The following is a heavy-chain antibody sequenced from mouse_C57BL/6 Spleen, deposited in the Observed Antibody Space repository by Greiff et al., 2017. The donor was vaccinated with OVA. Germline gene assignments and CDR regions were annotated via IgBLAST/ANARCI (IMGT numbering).Heavy chain of an antibody. Sequence: EVKLVESGGGLVKPGGSLKLSCAASGFTFSDYGMHWVRQAPEKGLEWVAYISSGSSTIYYADTVKGRFTISRDNAKNTLFLQMTSLRSEDTAMYYCAKPRYFDVWGTGTTVTVSS. V-gene: IGHV5-17*01. CDR2: ISSGSSTI. CDR1: GFTFSDYG. J-gene: IGHJ1*03. CDR3: AKPRYFDV.